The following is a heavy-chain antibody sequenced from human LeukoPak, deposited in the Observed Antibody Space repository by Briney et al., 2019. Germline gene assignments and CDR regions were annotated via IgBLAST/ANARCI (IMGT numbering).Heavy chain of an antibody. CDR2: INPNSGGT. Sequence: GASVKVSCKASGYTFTGYYMHWVRQAPGQGLDWMGWINPNSGGTNYAQKFQGRVTMTRDTSISTAYMELSRLRSDDTAVYYCARDRIDFWSGYRTPAYWCWGTLVTVSA. D-gene: IGHD3-3*01. CDR1: GYTFTGYY. J-gene: IGHJ4*02. V-gene: IGHV1-2*02. CDR3: ARDRIDFWSGYRTPAY.